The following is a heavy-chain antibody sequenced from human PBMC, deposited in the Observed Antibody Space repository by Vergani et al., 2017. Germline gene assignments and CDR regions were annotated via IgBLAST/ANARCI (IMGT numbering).Heavy chain of an antibody. V-gene: IGHV4-59*01. CDR3: ARGKCSRSYSYYYYRGV. D-gene: IGHD1-26*01. CDR2: IYYSGST. CDR1: GGSISSYY. J-gene: IGHJ6*03. Sequence: QVQLQESGPGLVKPSETLSLTCTVSGGSISSYYWSWIRQPPGKGLEWIGYIYYSGSTNYNPSLKSRVTISVDTSKNQFSLKLSSVTAADTAVYYCARGKCSRSYSYYYYRGVRGKG.